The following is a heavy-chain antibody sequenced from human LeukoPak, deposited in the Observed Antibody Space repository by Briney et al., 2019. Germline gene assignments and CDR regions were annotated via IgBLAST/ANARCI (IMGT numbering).Heavy chain of an antibody. CDR3: TSQYSSGWCTRVFQH. Sequence: GGSPRLSCTASGFTFGDYAMSWVRQAPGKGLEWVGFIRSKAYGGTTEYAASVKGRFTISRDDSKSIAYLQMNSLKTEDTAVYYCTSQYSSGWCTRVFQHWGQGTLVTVSS. CDR2: IRSKAYGGTT. CDR1: GFTFGDYA. J-gene: IGHJ1*01. D-gene: IGHD6-13*01. V-gene: IGHV3-49*04.